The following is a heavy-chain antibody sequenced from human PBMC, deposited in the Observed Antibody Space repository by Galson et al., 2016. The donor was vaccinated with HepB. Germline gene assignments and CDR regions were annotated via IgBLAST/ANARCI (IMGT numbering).Heavy chain of an antibody. D-gene: IGHD6-13*01. CDR3: ASRGSSLYIG. CDR2: IGSIGTTITI. CDR1: GFTLSNYY. V-gene: IGHV3-11*04. Sequence: SLRLSCAASGFTLSNYYMSWIRQAPGKGLEWVSYIGSIGTTITIHYADSVKGRFTISRDNAKNTLFLHMNSLRVEDTAVYYCASRGSSLYIGWGQGTLVTVSS. J-gene: IGHJ4*02.